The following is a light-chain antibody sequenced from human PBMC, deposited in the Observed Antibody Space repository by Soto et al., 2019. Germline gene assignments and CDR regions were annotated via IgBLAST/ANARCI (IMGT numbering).Light chain of an antibody. CDR3: QQYNNWPPWT. CDR1: QSVSSN. J-gene: IGKJ1*01. Sequence: EIVLTQSPGTLSLSPGDRATLSCRASQSVSSNLAWYQQKPGQAPRLLMYGASTRATGIPARFSGSGSGTEFTLTISSLQSEDFAVYYCQQYNNWPPWTFGQGTKVDIK. CDR2: GAS. V-gene: IGKV3-15*01.